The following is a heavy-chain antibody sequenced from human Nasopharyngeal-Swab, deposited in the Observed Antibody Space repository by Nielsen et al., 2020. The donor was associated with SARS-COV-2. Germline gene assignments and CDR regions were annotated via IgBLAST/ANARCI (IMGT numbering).Heavy chain of an antibody. Sequence: GGSLRLSCAASGFTFSSYAMSWVRQAPGKGLEWVSAISGSGGSTYYADSVEGRFIISRDNSRNTAYLQIKSLRVEDAAVYYCATWMTAHFDYWGQGTLVT. J-gene: IGHJ4*02. CDR2: ISGSGGST. D-gene: IGHD5-18*01. V-gene: IGHV3-23*01. CDR1: GFTFSSYA. CDR3: ATWMTAHFDY.